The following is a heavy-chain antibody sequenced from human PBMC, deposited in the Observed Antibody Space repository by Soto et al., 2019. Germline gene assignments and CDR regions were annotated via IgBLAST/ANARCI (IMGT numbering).Heavy chain of an antibody. Sequence: QVQLVESGGGVVQPGRSLRLSCAASGFTFSSYAMHWVRQAPGKGLEWVAVISYDGSNKYYADSVKGRFTISRDNSKNTLYLQMNSLRAEDTAVYYCARGSPPFYGDYGEDWYFDLWGRGTLVTVSS. V-gene: IGHV3-30-3*01. CDR2: ISYDGSNK. J-gene: IGHJ2*01. CDR1: GFTFSSYA. D-gene: IGHD4-17*01. CDR3: ARGSPPFYGDYGEDWYFDL.